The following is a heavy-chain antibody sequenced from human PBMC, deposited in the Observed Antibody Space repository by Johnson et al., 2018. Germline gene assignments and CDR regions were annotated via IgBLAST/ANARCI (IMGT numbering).Heavy chain of an antibody. Sequence: QVQLVQSGGGVVQPGRSRRLSCAASAFTFSNYGMHWVRQAPGKGLVWVSRISSDGSSTSYADSVKGRFTISRDNSKNMVYLQMNSLRVEDTALYYCAKDPSGDLKAHYMDVGGNGPTVTV. CDR1: AFTFSNYG. D-gene: IGHD4-17*01. V-gene: IGHV3-NL1*01. CDR3: AKDPSGDLKAHYMDV. J-gene: IGHJ6*03. CDR2: ISSDGSST.